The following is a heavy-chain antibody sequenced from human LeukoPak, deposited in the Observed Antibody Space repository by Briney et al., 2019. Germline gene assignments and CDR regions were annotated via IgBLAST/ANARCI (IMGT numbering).Heavy chain of an antibody. Sequence: PSETLSLTCTVSGGSISSYYWSWIRQPAGKGLEWIGRIYTSGSTNYNPSLTNYNPSLKSRVTMSLDTSKNQFSLKLTSLTAADTAVYYCAREGIVGAASDFDYWGQGTLVTVSP. CDR3: AREGIVGAASDFDY. V-gene: IGHV4-4*07. CDR2: IYTSGSTNYNPSLT. CDR1: GGSISSYY. D-gene: IGHD1-26*01. J-gene: IGHJ4*02.